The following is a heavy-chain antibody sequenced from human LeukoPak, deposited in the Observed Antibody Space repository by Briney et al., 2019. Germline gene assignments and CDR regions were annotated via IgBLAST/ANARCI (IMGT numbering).Heavy chain of an antibody. V-gene: IGHV4-59*08. Sequence: SETLSLTCTVSGGSISSYYWSWIRQPPGKGLEWIGYIYYSGSTNYNPSLKSRVTISVDTSKNQFSLKLSSVTAADTAVYYCARGRELRLYYYYYMDVWGTGTTVTVSS. D-gene: IGHD1-26*01. J-gene: IGHJ6*03. CDR1: GGSISSYY. CDR2: IYYSGST. CDR3: ARGRELRLYYYYYMDV.